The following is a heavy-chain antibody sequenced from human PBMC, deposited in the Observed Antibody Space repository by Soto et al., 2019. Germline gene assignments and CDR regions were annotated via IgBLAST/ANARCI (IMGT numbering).Heavy chain of an antibody. CDR2: ITPILGEA. J-gene: IGHJ4*02. Sequence: VASVKVSCKASGDNFGSYSLSWMRQAPGQGLEWMGRITPILGEANSAQKFQDRVTITADRFTNIAYMEMSSLRSEDTAVYYCAREFIEVAVFESWGQGTLVTVSS. CDR1: GDNFGSYS. CDR3: AREFIEVAVFES. D-gene: IGHD6-19*01. V-gene: IGHV1-69*08.